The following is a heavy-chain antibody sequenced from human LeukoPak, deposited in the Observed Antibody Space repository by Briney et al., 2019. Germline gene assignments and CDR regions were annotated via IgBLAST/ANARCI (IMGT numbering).Heavy chain of an antibody. V-gene: IGHV4-59*01. D-gene: IGHD5-18*01. CDR3: ARQAWIQLWSNWFDP. CDR1: GGSISSYY. CDR2: IYYSGST. J-gene: IGHJ5*02. Sequence: SETLSLTCTVPGGSISSYYWSWIRQPPGKGLEWIGYIYYSGSTNYNPSLKSRVTISVDTSKNQFSLKLSSVTAADTAVYYCARQAWIQLWSNWFDPWGQGTLVTVSS.